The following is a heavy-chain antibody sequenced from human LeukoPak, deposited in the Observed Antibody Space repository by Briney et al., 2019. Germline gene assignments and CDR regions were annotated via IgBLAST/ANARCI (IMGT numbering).Heavy chain of an antibody. D-gene: IGHD2-21*02. CDR2: IIPIFGIA. J-gene: IGHJ1*01. Sequence: GASVKVSCKASGGTFSSYAISWVRQAPGQGLEWMGRIIPIFGIANYAQKFQGRVTITADKSTSIAYMELSSLRSEDTAVYYCARPICGGDCYTAWEYFQHWGQGTLVTVSS. CDR3: ARPICGGDCYTAWEYFQH. CDR1: GGTFSSYA. V-gene: IGHV1-69*04.